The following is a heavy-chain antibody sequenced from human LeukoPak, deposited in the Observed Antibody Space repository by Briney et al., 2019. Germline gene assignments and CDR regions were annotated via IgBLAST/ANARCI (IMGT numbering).Heavy chain of an antibody. CDR3: AKGGLLHYYYYMDV. V-gene: IGHV4-34*01. J-gene: IGHJ6*03. CDR2: INHSGST. Sequence: KSSETLSLTCAVYGGSFSGYCWSWIRQPPGKGLEWIGEINHSGSTNYNPSLKSRVTISVDTSKNQFSLKLSSVTAADTAVYYCAKGGLLHYYYYMDVWGKGTTVTISS. D-gene: IGHD2-15*01. CDR1: GGSFSGYC.